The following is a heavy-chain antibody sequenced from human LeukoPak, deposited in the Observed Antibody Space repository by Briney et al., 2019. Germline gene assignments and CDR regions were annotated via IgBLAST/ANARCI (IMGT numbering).Heavy chain of an antibody. V-gene: IGHV4-39*07. Sequence: SETLSLTCTVSGASITTTLYYWVWARQSPGKGLEWIGSFYYGGITYYHPSLKSRVTMSVDRSKNQFSLKLSSVTAADTAVYYCARDIYGDYPDYWGQGTLVTVSS. J-gene: IGHJ4*02. D-gene: IGHD4-17*01. CDR2: FYYGGIT. CDR3: ARDIYGDYPDY. CDR1: GASITTTLYY.